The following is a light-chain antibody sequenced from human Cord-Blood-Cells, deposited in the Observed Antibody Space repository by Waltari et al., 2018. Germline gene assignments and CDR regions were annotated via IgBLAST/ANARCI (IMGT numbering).Light chain of an antibody. CDR1: QGISSY. V-gene: IGKV1D-8*01. Sequence: VLGMTHSPSLLSASTGERVTISCRMSQGISSYSAWYQQKPGKAPELLIYAASTLQSGVPSRFSGSGSGSENTLTISCLKSEDSATYYCQQYYRVPWTFGQGTKGEIK. J-gene: IGKJ1*01. CDR2: AAS. CDR3: QQYYRVPWT.